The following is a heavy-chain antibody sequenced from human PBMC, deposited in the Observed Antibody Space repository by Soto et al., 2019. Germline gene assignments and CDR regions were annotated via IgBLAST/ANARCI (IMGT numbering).Heavy chain of an antibody. CDR1: GLTFSSYS. D-gene: IGHD5-18*01. J-gene: IGHJ4*02. Sequence: EVQLVESGGGLVQPGGSLRLSCADSGLTFSSYSMNWGRQAPGKGLEWVSYITSSSSTIYYADSVKGRFTISRDNAKNSLDLQMNSLRDEDTAVYYCAIDLGYGLFDYWGQGTLVTVSS. V-gene: IGHV3-48*02. CDR2: ITSSSSTI. CDR3: AIDLGYGLFDY.